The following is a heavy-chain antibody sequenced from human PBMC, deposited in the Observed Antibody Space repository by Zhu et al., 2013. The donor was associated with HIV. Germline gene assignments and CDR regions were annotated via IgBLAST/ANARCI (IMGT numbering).Heavy chain of an antibody. D-gene: IGHD6-6*01. V-gene: IGHV1-69*01. CDR1: GGTFSSYA. CDR3: ARPSYSSSSNFYYYYGMDV. Sequence: QVQLVQSGAEVKKPGSSVKVSCKASGGTFSSYAISWVRQAPGQGLEWMGGIIPIFGTANYAQKFQGRVTITADESTSTAYMELSSLRSEDTAVYYCARPSYSSSSNFYYYYGMDVWGQGTTVTVSS. CDR2: IIPIFGTA. J-gene: IGHJ6*02.